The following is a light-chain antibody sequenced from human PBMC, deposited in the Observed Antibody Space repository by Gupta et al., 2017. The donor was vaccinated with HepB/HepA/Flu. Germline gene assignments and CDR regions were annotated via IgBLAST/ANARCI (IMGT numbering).Light chain of an antibody. J-gene: IGLJ3*02. CDR1: SSDVGDYNS. Sequence: SALTQPASVSGSPGQSITISCTGTSSDVGDYNSVSWYQQHPGKAPKVMIFDVSKRPAGASTRFSGSKSGNTASLTISGRKEEDEADYFCSSDTSNSNWVFGGGTKLTVL. CDR3: SSDTSNSNWV. V-gene: IGLV2-14*01. CDR2: DVS.